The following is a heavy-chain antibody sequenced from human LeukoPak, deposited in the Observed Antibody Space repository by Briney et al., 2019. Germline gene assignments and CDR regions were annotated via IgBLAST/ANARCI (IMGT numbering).Heavy chain of an antibody. J-gene: IGHJ1*01. V-gene: IGHV1-2*04. CDR3: ARCPAREPTLQH. Sequence: ASVKVSCKASGYTFTGYYMHWVRQAPGQGLEWMGWINPNSGGTNYAQKFQGWVTMTRDTSISTAYMELSRLRSDDTAVYYCARCPAREPTLQHWGQGTLVTVSS. CDR2: INPNSGGT. D-gene: IGHD1-14*01. CDR1: GYTFTGYY.